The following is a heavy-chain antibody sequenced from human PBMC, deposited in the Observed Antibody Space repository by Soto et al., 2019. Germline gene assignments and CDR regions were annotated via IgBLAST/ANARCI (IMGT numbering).Heavy chain of an antibody. CDR2: FRTGGDDGTT. V-gene: IGHV3-23*01. J-gene: IGHJ4*02. CDR1: GFTFSSYS. Sequence: GGSLRLSCAASGFTFSSYSMSWVRQAPGKGLEWVSGFRTGGDDGTTYYADSVKGRFTISRDNSKNTLHLQMNSLRTEDTAVYYCAKNQPSWATRAAFDYWGQGTLVTVSS. CDR3: AKNQPSWATRAAFDY. D-gene: IGHD2-2*01.